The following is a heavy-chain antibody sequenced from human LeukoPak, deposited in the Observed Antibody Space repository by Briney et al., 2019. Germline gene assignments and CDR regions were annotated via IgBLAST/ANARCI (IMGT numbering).Heavy chain of an antibody. CDR2: ISGSGGST. CDR1: GFTFTSYA. V-gene: IGHV3-23*01. Sequence: GGSLRLSCAASGFTFTSYAMGWVRQAPGKGLEWVSGISGSGGSTSYADSVKGRFTISRDNSKGTLYLQMYSLRVEDTAIYYCAKDADTTTLALWDSWGQGTLVTVSS. D-gene: IGHD4-23*01. J-gene: IGHJ4*02. CDR3: AKDADTTTLALWDS.